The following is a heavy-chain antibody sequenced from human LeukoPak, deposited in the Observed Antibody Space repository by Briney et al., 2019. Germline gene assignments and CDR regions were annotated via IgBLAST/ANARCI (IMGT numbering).Heavy chain of an antibody. V-gene: IGHV3-23*01. CDR3: ARGTAILAYCGGDCYAPADY. CDR2: TSSSDAGT. CDR1: GFPLSSYA. J-gene: IGHJ4*02. D-gene: IGHD2-21*02. Sequence: GGSLRLSCAASGFPLSSYAMSWVRQAPGKGLEWVSATSSSDAGTYYADSVRGRFTISRDNSKNTLYLQMNSLRAEDTAVHYCARGTAILAYCGGDCYAPADYWGQGTLVTVSS.